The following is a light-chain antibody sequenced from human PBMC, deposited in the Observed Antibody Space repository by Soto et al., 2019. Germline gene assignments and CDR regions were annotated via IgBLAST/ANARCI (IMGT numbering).Light chain of an antibody. CDR1: QSVTSNY. V-gene: IGKV3-20*01. CDR3: QQDGSSPQT. J-gene: IGKJ1*01. Sequence: EIVLTQSPGTLSLSPGERATLSCRASQSVTSNYLAWYQQKPGQAPRLLISGASSRATGIPDRFSGSGSGTAFTLTISRLEPEDFAVYYCQQDGSSPQTFGQGTKVAIK. CDR2: GAS.